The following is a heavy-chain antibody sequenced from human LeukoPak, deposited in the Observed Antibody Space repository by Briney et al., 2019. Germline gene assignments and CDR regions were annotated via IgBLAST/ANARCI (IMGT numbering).Heavy chain of an antibody. D-gene: IGHD3-16*01. CDR1: GGSISSRNW. Sequence: SETLSLTCAVSGGSISSRNWWSWVRQPPGKGLEWIGEIYHSGSTNYNPSLKTRVTISVDKSKNQFSLKLSSVTAADTAVYYCARGYDYVWGTYRTNPYYFDYWGQGTLVTVSS. V-gene: IGHV4-4*02. CDR2: IYHSGST. CDR3: ARGYDYVWGTYRTNPYYFDY. J-gene: IGHJ4*02.